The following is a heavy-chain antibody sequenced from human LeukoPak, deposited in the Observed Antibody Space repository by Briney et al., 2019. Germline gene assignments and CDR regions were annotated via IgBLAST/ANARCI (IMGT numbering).Heavy chain of an antibody. CDR2: ISYDGSNK. D-gene: IGHD3-22*01. V-gene: IGHV3-30-3*01. CDR3: ARDVRNYYDGSGLDV. CDR1: GFTFSSYA. J-gene: IGHJ6*02. Sequence: PGGSLRLSCAASGFTFSSYAMHWVRQAPGKGLEWVAVISYDGSNKYYADSVKGRFTISRDNSKNTLYLQMNSLRAEDTAVYYCARDVRNYYDGSGLDVWGQGTTVTVSS.